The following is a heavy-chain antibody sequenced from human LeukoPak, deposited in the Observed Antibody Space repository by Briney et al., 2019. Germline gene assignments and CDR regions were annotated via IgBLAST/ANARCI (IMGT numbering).Heavy chain of an antibody. CDR1: RLSFSTYP. Sequence: PGGSLRLSCAASRLSFSTYPMGWVRQARGKGGEWVSGISWNSGSIGYADSVKGRFTISRDNAKNSLYLQMNSLRAEVTALYYCAKDGRFRRVNHFYYWGQGTLVTVSS. V-gene: IGHV3-9*01. J-gene: IGHJ4*02. CDR2: ISWNSGSI. CDR3: AKDGRFRRVNHFYY. D-gene: IGHD3-10*01.